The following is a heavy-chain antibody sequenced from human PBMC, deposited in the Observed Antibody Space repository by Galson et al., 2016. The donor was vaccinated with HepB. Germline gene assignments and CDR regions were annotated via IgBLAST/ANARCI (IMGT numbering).Heavy chain of an antibody. CDR3: ERAGLLTKASFDC. D-gene: IGHD4-11*01. CDR2: VYRGKT. J-gene: IGHJ4*02. V-gene: IGHV4-39*01. CDR1: DGSIRSSSFS. Sequence: SETLSLTCTVSDGSIRSSSFSWGWIRQPPGKGLEWIGTVYRGKTYYNPSLEGRVTISADMPTDLLSLKLTSLTAADTAVYYCERAGLLTKASFDCWGQGTLVAVSS.